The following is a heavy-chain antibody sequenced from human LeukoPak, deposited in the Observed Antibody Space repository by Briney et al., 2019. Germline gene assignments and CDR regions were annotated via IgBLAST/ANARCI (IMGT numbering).Heavy chain of an antibody. CDR2: IDWDEDK. J-gene: IGHJ4*02. CDR1: GFARRTSGMR. D-gene: IGHD3-10*01. CDR3: ARSRVRLLWFGEQFDY. V-gene: IGHV2-70*04. Sequence: SGPTLLHPTQTLTLTCTFSGFARRTSGMRVRRIRQPPAKALEWLSLIDWDEDKFYNTSLTTRLTISKDTSKNQVVLTMPNMDPVDTATYYCARSRVRLLWFGEQFDYWGQGTLVTVSS.